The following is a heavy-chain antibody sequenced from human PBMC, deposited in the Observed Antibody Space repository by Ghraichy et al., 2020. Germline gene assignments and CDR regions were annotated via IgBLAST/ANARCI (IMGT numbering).Heavy chain of an antibody. CDR2: ISGSGGST. CDR1: GFIFRTFA. V-gene: IGHV3-23*01. CDR3: VKDRHHIVVVPTAPLFGDQ. D-gene: IGHD2-15*01. J-gene: IGHJ4*02. Sequence: GGSLRLSCVASGFIFRTFAMSWVRQAPGKGLEWVSGISGSGGSTYYADSVKGRFTISRDNSKNTLYLQMNSLRAEDTAVYFCVKDRHHIVVVPTAPLFGDQWGQGTLVSVSS.